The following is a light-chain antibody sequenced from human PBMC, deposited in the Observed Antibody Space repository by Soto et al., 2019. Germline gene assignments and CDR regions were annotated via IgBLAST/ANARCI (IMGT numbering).Light chain of an antibody. V-gene: IGLV2-8*01. J-gene: IGLJ2*01. CDR1: SSDVGGHNY. Sequence: QSVLTQSPSASGSPGQSVTISCTGTSSDVGGHNYVSGYQHHPGKAPKLIIYEVSKRPSGVPDRFSGSKSGNTASLTVSGLQAEDEAVYYCSSTAGNNNLVFGGGTKRTVL. CDR2: EVS. CDR3: SSTAGNNNLV.